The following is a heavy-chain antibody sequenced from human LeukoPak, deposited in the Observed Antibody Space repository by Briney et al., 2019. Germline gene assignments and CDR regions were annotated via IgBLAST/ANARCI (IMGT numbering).Heavy chain of an antibody. CDR2: ISWNSGSI. D-gene: IGHD6-19*01. CDR1: GFTFDDYA. V-gene: IGHV3-9*01. J-gene: IGHJ4*02. Sequence: GGSLRLSCAASGFTFDDYAMHWVRQAPGKGLEWVSGISWNSGSIGYADSAKGRFTISRDNAKNSLYLQMNSLRAEDTALYYCAKAARIAVAGTRARYYFDYWGQGTLVTVSS. CDR3: AKAARIAVAGTRARYYFDY.